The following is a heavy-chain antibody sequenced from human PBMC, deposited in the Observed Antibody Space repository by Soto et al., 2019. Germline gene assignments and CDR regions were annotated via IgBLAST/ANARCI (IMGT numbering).Heavy chain of an antibody. CDR1: GFTFSSYA. CDR2: ISYDGSNK. Sequence: GGSLRLSCAASGFTFSSYAMHWVRQAPGKGLEWVAVISYDGSNKYYADSVKGRFTISRDNSKNTLYLQMNSLRAEDTAVYYCARAAKPVGYQLLIWYYYGMDVWGQGTTVTASS. CDR3: ARAAKPVGYQLLIWYYYGMDV. V-gene: IGHV3-30-3*01. J-gene: IGHJ6*02. D-gene: IGHD2-2*01.